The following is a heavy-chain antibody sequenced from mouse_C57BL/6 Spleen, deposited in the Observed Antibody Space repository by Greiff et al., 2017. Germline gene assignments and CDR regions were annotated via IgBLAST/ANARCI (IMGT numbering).Heavy chain of an antibody. CDR3: ARAHYSNLYFDY. Sequence: QVQLQQSGAELARPGASVKLSCKASGYTFTSYGISWVKQRTGQGLEWIGEIYPRSGNTYYNEKFKGKATLTADKSSSTAYMELRSLTSEDSAVYFCARAHYSNLYFDYWGQGTTLTVSS. V-gene: IGHV1-81*01. CDR2: IYPRSGNT. CDR1: GYTFTSYG. D-gene: IGHD2-5*01. J-gene: IGHJ2*01.